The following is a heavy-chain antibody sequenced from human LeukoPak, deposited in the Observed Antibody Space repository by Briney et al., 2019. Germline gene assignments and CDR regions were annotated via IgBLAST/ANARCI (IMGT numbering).Heavy chain of an antibody. Sequence: ASVKVSCKASGYTFTGYYMHWVRQAPGQGLEWMGRISPNSGGTNYAQKFQGRVTMTRDTSISTAYMELSRLRSDDTAVYYCARAPFLSSAWLVKRGGDYFDYWGQGTLVTVSS. CDR1: GYTFTGYY. J-gene: IGHJ4*02. CDR3: ARAPFLSSAWLVKRGGDYFDY. V-gene: IGHV1-2*06. D-gene: IGHD6-19*01. CDR2: ISPNSGGT.